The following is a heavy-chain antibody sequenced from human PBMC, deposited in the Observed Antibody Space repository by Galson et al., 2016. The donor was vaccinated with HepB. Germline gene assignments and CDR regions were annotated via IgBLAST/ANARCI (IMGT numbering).Heavy chain of an antibody. D-gene: IGHD6-19*01. J-gene: IGHJ4*02. CDR2: IDGPTPNT. CDR3: TTWLSHHFDY. V-gene: IGHV3-23*01. Sequence: SLRLSCAASGFTFRNYALSWVRRAPGKGLEWVSHIDGPTPNTHYADSVRGWFSIYRDNSRDTLYLQMDSLTAEDSAIYYCTTWLSHHFDYWGQGTRLTVSS. CDR1: GFTFRNYA.